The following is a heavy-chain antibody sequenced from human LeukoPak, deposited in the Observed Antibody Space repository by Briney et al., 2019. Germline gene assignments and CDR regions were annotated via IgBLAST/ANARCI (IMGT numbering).Heavy chain of an antibody. CDR3: ARVGFGGYSYGYVDF. D-gene: IGHD5-18*01. Sequence: MPSETLSLTCTVSGGSISSSRHSRGWIRQPPGKGLEWIGTISYSGSTYYNPSLKSRVTISVDTSQNQFSLRLTSVTAADTAVYYCARVGFGGYSYGYVDFWGQGTLLTVSS. CDR1: GGSISSSRHS. CDR2: ISYSGST. V-gene: IGHV4-39*01. J-gene: IGHJ4*02.